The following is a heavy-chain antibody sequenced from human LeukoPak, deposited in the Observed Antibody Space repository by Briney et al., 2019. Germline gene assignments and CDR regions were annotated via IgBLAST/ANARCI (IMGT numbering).Heavy chain of an antibody. D-gene: IGHD4-11*01. CDR3: ARTTDYWYFDL. J-gene: IGHJ2*01. Sequence: SETLSLTCTVSRYSIRSRYYWGWIRQPPGKGLEWIGKIYHNGNTYYNPSLKSRVTISVDTSNNQSSLNLRSVTAADTAMYYCARTTDYWYFDLWGRGTLVTVSS. CDR1: RYSIRSRYY. CDR2: IYHNGNT. V-gene: IGHV4-38-2*02.